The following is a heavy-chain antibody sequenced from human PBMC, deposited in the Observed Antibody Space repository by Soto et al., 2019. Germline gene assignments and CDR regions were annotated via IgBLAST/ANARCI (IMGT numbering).Heavy chain of an antibody. CDR1: GFTFSSYA. Sequence: EVQLLESGGGLVQPGGSLRLSCAASGFTFSSYAMSWVRQAPGKGLEWVSAISGSGGSTYYADSVKGRFTISRDNSKNTLDLQMNSLRAEDTVVYYCAKGPGDYYYYGMDVWGQGTTVTVSS. V-gene: IGHV3-23*01. CDR3: AKGPGDYYYYGMDV. J-gene: IGHJ6*02. CDR2: ISGSGGST.